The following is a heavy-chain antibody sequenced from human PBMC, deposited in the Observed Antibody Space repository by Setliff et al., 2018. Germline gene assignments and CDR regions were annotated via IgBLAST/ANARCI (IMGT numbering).Heavy chain of an antibody. D-gene: IGHD6-6*01. CDR2: IYHSGST. J-gene: IGHJ5*02. V-gene: IGHV4-38-2*01. Sequence: PSETLSLTCAVSGYPISSGYYWGWIRQPPGKELEWIGSIYHSGSTYYNPSLKSRVTISVDTSKNQFSLKLSSVTAADTAVYYCARHVLGYSSSYNWFDPWGQGTQVTVSS. CDR1: GYPISSGYY. CDR3: ARHVLGYSSSYNWFDP.